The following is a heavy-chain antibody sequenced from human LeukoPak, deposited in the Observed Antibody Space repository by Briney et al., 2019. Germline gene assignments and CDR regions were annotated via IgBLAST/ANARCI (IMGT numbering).Heavy chain of an antibody. CDR1: GGTFSSYA. Sequence: ASVKVSCKASGGTFSSYAISWVRQAPGQGLEWMGRIIPIFGTANYAQKFQGRVTITTDESTSTAYMELSSLRSEDTAVYYCARDRSPPNWLEPPRVLDYWGQGTLVTVSS. CDR2: IIPIFGTA. CDR3: ARDRSPPNWLEPPRVLDY. V-gene: IGHV1-69*05. D-gene: IGHD1-1*01. J-gene: IGHJ4*02.